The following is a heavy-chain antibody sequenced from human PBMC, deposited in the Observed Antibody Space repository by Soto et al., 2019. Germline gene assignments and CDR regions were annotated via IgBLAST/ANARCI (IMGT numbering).Heavy chain of an antibody. CDR1: GGSISSSSYY. CDR2: IYYSGST. Sequence: SETLSLTCTVSGGSISSSSYYWGWIRQPPGKGLEWIGSIYYSGSTYYNPSLKSRVTISVDTSKNQFSLKLSSVTAADTAVYYCASLTYYYDSSGYYWFDPWGQGTLVTVSS. D-gene: IGHD3-22*01. J-gene: IGHJ5*02. V-gene: IGHV4-39*07. CDR3: ASLTYYYDSSGYYWFDP.